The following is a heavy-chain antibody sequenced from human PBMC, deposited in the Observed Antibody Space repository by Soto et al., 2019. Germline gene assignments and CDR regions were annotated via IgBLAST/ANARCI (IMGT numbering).Heavy chain of an antibody. V-gene: IGHV1-69*13. D-gene: IGHD2-21*02. CDR2: IIPMFDST. Sequence: XVKVACTAFGGTFSSYAICWVRQSPGQGLEWMGGIIPMFDSTNYAQKFQGRVTITADESTSTAFMELSSLRSEDTAVYYCARRVVVTSVGDIAYYYYGLDVWGQGTTVTVSS. CDR3: ARRVVVTSVGDIAYYYYGLDV. CDR1: GGTFSSYA. J-gene: IGHJ6*02.